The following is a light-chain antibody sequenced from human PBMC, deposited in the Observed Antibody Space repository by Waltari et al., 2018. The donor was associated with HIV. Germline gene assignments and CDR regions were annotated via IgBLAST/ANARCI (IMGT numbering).Light chain of an antibody. V-gene: IGLV2-23*02. Sequence: QSALTQPASVSASPGQSITISCTGTSSDVGNYNVVSWYRQFPDKAPQLLIFDVNKRSSGVSNRFSVSKSGNSSSLTIAGLLADDEADYYCCSYAGGNSYVFGTGTKVTVL. J-gene: IGLJ1*01. CDR1: SSDVGNYNV. CDR3: CSYAGGNSYV. CDR2: DVN.